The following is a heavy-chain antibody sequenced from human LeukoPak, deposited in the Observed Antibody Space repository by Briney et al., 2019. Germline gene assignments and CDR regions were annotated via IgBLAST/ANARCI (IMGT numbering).Heavy chain of an antibody. V-gene: IGHV1-2*02. D-gene: IGHD3-9*01. CDR3: ARASLRYFDWLFNMDV. Sequence: ASVKVSCKASGYTFTSYAMNWVRQAPGQGLEWMGWINPNSGGTNYAQKFQGRVTMTRDTSISTAYMELSRLRSDDTAVYYCARASLRYFDWLFNMDVWGKGTTVTISS. J-gene: IGHJ6*03. CDR2: INPNSGGT. CDR1: GYTFTSYA.